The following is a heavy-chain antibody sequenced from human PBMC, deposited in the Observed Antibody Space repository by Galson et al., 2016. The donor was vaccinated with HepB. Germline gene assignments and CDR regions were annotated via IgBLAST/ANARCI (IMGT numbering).Heavy chain of an antibody. J-gene: IGHJ4*02. CDR2: ISGSDGTT. V-gene: IGHV3-23*01. CDR1: GFTFSSYA. Sequence: SLRLSCAASGFTFSSYAMSWVRQAPGKGLEWVSAISGSDGTTYYADSVKGRFTISRDNSKNTLYVQMNSLRAEDMAVYYCAKSGKHRWSIDYWGQGTLVTVSS. D-gene: IGHD5-18*01. CDR3: AKSGKHRWSIDY.